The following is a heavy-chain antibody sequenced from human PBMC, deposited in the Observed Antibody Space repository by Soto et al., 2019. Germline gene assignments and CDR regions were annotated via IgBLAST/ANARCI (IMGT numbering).Heavy chain of an antibody. V-gene: IGHV1-69*12. J-gene: IGHJ6*02. CDR2: IVPIFGTT. Sequence: QVQLVQSGAEVKKPGSSVKVSCKVSGGTFSNYAIDWVRLAPGHGRAWLGGIVPIFGTTYYTQKFQGRATSIADDSTTTAYLEMSSLRSEDTAIYYCARVEAVAGLYNYHGLDVWGQGTAVTVSS. CDR3: ARVEAVAGLYNYHGLDV. CDR1: GGTFSNYA. D-gene: IGHD6-19*01.